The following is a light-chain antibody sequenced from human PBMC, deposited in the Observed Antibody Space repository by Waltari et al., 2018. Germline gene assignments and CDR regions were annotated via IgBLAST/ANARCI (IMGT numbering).Light chain of an antibody. Sequence: EIVLTQSPGTLSLSPGERATLSCRARQSINSSYLAWYPQKPGQAPRLLIYGASSRATGIPDRFSGSGSGTDFTLIISRLEPEDFAVYYCQHYGSASMYTFGQGTKLEIK. CDR3: QHYGSASMYT. CDR1: QSINSSY. J-gene: IGKJ2*01. V-gene: IGKV3-20*01. CDR2: GAS.